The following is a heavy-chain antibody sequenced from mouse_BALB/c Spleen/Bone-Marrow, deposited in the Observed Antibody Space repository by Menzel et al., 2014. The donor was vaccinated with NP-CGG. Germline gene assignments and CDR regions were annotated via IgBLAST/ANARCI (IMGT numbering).Heavy chain of an antibody. D-gene: IGHD2-13*01. CDR2: ISNGGGIT. Sequence: EVKLMESGGGLVQPGGSLKLSCATSGFTFSDYYMYWVRQTPEKRLEWVAYISNGGGITYYPDTVKGRFTISRDNAKNTLYLQMIRLKSEDTAMYYCASTYYGDPFAYWGQGTLVTVSA. J-gene: IGHJ3*01. CDR3: ASTYYGDPFAY. CDR1: GFTFSDYY. V-gene: IGHV5-12*02.